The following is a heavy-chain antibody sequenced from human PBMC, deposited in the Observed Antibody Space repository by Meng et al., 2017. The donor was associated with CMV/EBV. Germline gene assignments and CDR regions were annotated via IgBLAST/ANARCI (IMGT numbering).Heavy chain of an antibody. CDR3: ARVECDFWSGYWEIAGHYYYGMDV. V-gene: IGHV1-18*01. CDR2: ISAYNGNT. CDR1: GYTFTSYG. Sequence: ASVKVSCKASGYTFTSYGISWVRQAPGQGLEWMGWISAYNGNTNYAQKLQGRVTMTTDTSTSTAYMELRSLRSDDTAVYYCARVECDFWSGYWEIAGHYYYGMDVWGQGTTVTVSS. J-gene: IGHJ6*02. D-gene: IGHD3-3*01.